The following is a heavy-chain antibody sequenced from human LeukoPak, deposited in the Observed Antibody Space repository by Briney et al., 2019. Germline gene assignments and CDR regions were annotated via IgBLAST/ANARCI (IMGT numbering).Heavy chain of an antibody. J-gene: IGHJ4*02. V-gene: IGHV4-34*01. Sequence: RSEILSLTCAVYGGSFSGYYWSWIRQPPGKGLEWIGEINHSGSTNYNPSLKSRVTISVDTSKNQFSLKLSSVTAADTAVYYCARYLAVAGDFDYWGQGTLVTDSS. CDR2: INHSGST. D-gene: IGHD6-19*01. CDR3: ARYLAVAGDFDY. CDR1: GGSFSGYY.